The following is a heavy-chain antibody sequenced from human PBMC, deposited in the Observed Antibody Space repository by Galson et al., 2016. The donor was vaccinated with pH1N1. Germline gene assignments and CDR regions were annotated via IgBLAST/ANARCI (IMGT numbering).Heavy chain of an antibody. J-gene: IGHJ3*01. Sequence: LSLTCAVSGYSIIGGYYWGWVRQPPGKGLEWIGSIFHSGSTYYNPSLKSRVTISVDTSRNQFSLTLSSVTAADTALYYCASSIPVTALDAFDLWGQGTMVTVSS. CDR1: GYSIIGGYY. V-gene: IGHV4-38-2*01. CDR3: ASSIPVTALDAFDL. CDR2: IFHSGST. D-gene: IGHD2-21*02.